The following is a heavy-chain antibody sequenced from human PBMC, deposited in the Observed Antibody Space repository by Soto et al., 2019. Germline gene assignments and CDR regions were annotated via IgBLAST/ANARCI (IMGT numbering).Heavy chain of an antibody. CDR1: GFTFSSYA. D-gene: IGHD6-19*01. V-gene: IGHV3-30-3*01. CDR3: ARYSSGWSACFDY. Sequence: GGSLRLSCAASGFTFSSYAMHWVRQAPGKGLEWVAVISYDGSNKYYADSVKGRFTISRDNSKNTLYLQMNSLRAEDTAVYYCARYSSGWSACFDYWGQGTLVTVSS. CDR2: ISYDGSNK. J-gene: IGHJ4*02.